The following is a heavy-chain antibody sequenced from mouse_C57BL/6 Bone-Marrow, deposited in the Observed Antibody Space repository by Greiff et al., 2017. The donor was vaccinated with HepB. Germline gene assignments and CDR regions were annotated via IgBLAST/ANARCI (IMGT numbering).Heavy chain of an antibody. CDR2: ISGGGGNT. Sequence: EVQLQESGGGLVKPGGSLKLSCAASGFTFSSYTMSWVRQTPEKRLEWVATISGGGGNTYYPDSVKGRFTISRDNAKNTLYLQMSSLRSEDTALYYCARLGGGWLPLYYYAMDYWGQGTSVTVSS. J-gene: IGHJ4*01. CDR1: GFTFSSYT. D-gene: IGHD2-2*01. V-gene: IGHV5-9*01. CDR3: ARLGGGWLPLYYYAMDY.